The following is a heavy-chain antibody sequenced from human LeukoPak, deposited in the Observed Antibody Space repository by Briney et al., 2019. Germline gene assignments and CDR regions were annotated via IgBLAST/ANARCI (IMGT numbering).Heavy chain of an antibody. CDR3: ARDRHSGGPLTNWFDP. V-gene: IGHV3-33*01. J-gene: IGHJ5*02. D-gene: IGHD6-19*01. Sequence: GGSLRLSCAASGFTFSSYGMHWVRQAPGKGLEWVAFIWYDGSNEYYADSVKGRFTISRDNSKNTVYLQMNTVRAEDTAVYYCARDRHSGGPLTNWFDPWGQGTLVTVSS. CDR2: IWYDGSNE. CDR1: GFTFSSYG.